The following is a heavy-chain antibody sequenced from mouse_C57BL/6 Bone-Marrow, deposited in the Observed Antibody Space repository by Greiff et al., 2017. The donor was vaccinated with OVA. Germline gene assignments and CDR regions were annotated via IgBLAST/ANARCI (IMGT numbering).Heavy chain of an antibody. CDR3: ARGTAQAAWFAY. V-gene: IGHV1-61*01. Sequence: QVQLQQPGAELVRPGSSVKLSCKASGYTFTSYWMDWVKQRPGQGLEWIGNIYPSDSETHYNQKFKDKATLTVDKSSSTAYMQLSSLTSEDSAVYYCARGTAQAAWFAYWGKGTLVTVSA. J-gene: IGHJ3*01. CDR1: GYTFTSYW. CDR2: IYPSDSET. D-gene: IGHD3-2*02.